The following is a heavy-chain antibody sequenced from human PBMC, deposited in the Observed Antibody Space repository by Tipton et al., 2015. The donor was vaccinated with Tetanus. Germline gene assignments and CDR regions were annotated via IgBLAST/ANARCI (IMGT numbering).Heavy chain of an antibody. CDR1: GGSISSGGYY. Sequence: TLSLTCTVSGGSISSGGYYWSWIRQHPGKGLEWIGYIYYSGSTYYNPSLKSRVTISVDTSKNQFSLKLSSVTAADTAVYYCARVPRQGDRGAFDIWGQGTMVTVSS. D-gene: IGHD3-16*01. CDR3: ARVPRQGDRGAFDI. J-gene: IGHJ3*02. CDR2: IYYSGST. V-gene: IGHV4-31*03.